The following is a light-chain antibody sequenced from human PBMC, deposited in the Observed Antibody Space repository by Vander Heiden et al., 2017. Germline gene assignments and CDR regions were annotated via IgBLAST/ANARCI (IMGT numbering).Light chain of an antibody. V-gene: IGKV4-1*01. CDR1: QSVLYSSNDKNY. J-gene: IGKJ4*01. Sequence: DLLMTQSPYSLAGSLGESATINCKSSQSVLYSSNDKNYLAWYQQKPGQPPKLLIYWASTRESGVPDRFSGSGSGTDFTLTISSLQAEDVAVYYCQQYYSTPITFGGGTKVEIK. CDR3: QQYYSTPIT. CDR2: WAS.